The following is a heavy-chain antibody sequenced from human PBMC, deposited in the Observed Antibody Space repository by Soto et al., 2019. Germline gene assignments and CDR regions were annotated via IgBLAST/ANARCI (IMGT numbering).Heavy chain of an antibody. CDR2: ISSKAYNYAT. D-gene: IGHD4-4*01. CDR3: TRIEYSNHRSYNMDV. V-gene: IGHV3-73*01. J-gene: IGHJ6*02. CDR1: GFTFSDST. Sequence: EVQLVESGGGLVHPGGSLKLSCADSGFTFSDSTMYWVRQASGKGLEWVARISSKAYNYATVYAASVKGRFTISRDDSKSTAYLQMNSLKTEDTAVYYCTRIEYSNHRSYNMDVWGQGTTVTVSS.